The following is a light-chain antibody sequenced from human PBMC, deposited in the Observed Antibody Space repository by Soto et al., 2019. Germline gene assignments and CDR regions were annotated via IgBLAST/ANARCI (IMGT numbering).Light chain of an antibody. Sequence: EVVLTQSPGTLSLSPGERATLSCRASQSVSGTSLAWYQQKPGLAPRLLIYGASSRATGIPDRFNGSGSGTDFTLTISSLDPDDFAVYYCQEYGTSRTFGQGTKVDIK. CDR1: QSVSGTS. CDR3: QEYGTSRT. V-gene: IGKV3-20*01. J-gene: IGKJ1*01. CDR2: GAS.